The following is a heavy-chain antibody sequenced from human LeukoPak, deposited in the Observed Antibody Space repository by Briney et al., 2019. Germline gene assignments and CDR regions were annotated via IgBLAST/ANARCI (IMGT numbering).Heavy chain of an antibody. J-gene: IGHJ6*02. CDR1: GGTFSSYA. CDR2: IIPIFGTP. V-gene: IGHV1-69*13. Sequence: ASVKVSCKASGGTFSSYAISWVRQAPGQGLEWMGGIIPIFGTPNYAQKFQGRVTITADESTSTAYMELSSLRSEDTAVYYCARDRRVTMPSYYYGMDVWGQGTTVTVSS. CDR3: ARDRRVTMPSYYYGMDV. D-gene: IGHD3-10*01.